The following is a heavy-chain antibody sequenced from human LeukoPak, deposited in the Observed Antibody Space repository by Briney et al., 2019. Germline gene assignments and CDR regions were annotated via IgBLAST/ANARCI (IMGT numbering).Heavy chain of an antibody. CDR3: AKSHYYGSGSNDY. CDR2: VSASGDST. Sequence: PGGSLRLSCAASGFTFSSYAMHWVRQAPGKGLAWISTVSASGDSTSYADSVKGRFTISRDNSKNALYLQVNSLRADDAALYYCAKSHYYGSGSNDYWGQGTLVTVSS. J-gene: IGHJ4*02. V-gene: IGHV3-23*01. D-gene: IGHD3-10*01. CDR1: GFTFSSYA.